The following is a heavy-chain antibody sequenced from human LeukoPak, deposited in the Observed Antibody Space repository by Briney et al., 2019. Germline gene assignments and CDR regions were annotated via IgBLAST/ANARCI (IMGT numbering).Heavy chain of an antibody. D-gene: IGHD5-12*01. CDR1: GFTFSSYA. CDR2: ISGSGGSA. V-gene: IGHV3-23*01. CDR3: AKEADIVATIIIYYYYGMDV. J-gene: IGHJ6*02. Sequence: GGSLRLSCAASGFTFSSYAVSWVRQAPGKGLEWVSAISGSGGSAYYADSVKGRFTISRDNSKNTLYLQMNSLRAEDTAVYYCAKEADIVATIIIYYYYGMDVWGQGTTVTVSS.